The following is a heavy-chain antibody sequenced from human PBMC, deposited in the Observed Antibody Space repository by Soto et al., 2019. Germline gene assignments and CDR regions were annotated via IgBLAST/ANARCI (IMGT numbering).Heavy chain of an antibody. CDR1: GFTFSHFS. Sequence: GGSLRLSCVGSGFTFSHFSINWVRQAPGKGLEWVSSINSRSDIYYADSVKGRFTISRDNAKNSVSLQMNSLRAEDTAVYYCPREYTAWPLAYGLDVWGQGTTVTVSS. D-gene: IGHD2-2*02. V-gene: IGHV3-21*01. J-gene: IGHJ6*02. CDR2: INSRSDI. CDR3: PREYTAWPLAYGLDV.